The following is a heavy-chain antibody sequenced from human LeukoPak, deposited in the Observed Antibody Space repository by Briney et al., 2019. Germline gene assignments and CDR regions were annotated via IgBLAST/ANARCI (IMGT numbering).Heavy chain of an antibody. CDR1: GYTFTGYY. CDR2: INPNSGGT. J-gene: IGHJ4*02. D-gene: IGHD4/OR15-4a*01. Sequence: ASVKVSCKVSGYTFTGYYMHWVRQAPGQGLEWMGWINPNSGGTNYAQKFQGRVTMTRDTSISTAYMELSRLRSDDTAVYYCARVSRGAGYFDYWGQGTLVTVSS. CDR3: ARVSRGAGYFDY. V-gene: IGHV1-2*02.